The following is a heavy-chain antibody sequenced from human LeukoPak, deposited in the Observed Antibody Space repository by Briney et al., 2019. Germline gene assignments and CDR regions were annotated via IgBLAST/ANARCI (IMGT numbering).Heavy chain of an antibody. D-gene: IGHD6-19*01. CDR2: IRSKANSYAT. Sequence: GGSLRLSCAASGFTFSSYAMHWVRQASGKGLEWVGRIRSKANSYATAYAASVKGRFTISRDDSKNTAYLQMNSLKTEDTAVYYCTRPGYSSGWVDYWGQGTLVTVSS. V-gene: IGHV3-73*01. CDR1: GFTFSSYA. CDR3: TRPGYSSGWVDY. J-gene: IGHJ4*02.